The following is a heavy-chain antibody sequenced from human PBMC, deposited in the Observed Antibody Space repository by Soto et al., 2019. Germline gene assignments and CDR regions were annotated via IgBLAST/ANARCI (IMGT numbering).Heavy chain of an antibody. V-gene: IGHV4-30-2*01. CDR3: ARGGLLPDY. CDR1: GGSISSGGYS. Sequence: QLQLQGSGSGLVKPSQTLSLTCAVSGGSISSGGYSWSWIRQPPGKGLEWIGYISHSGSTYYNPSLKSRVTISVDRSKNQFSLKLSSVTAADTAVYCCARGGLLPDYWGQGTLVTVSS. D-gene: IGHD6-19*01. CDR2: ISHSGST. J-gene: IGHJ4*02.